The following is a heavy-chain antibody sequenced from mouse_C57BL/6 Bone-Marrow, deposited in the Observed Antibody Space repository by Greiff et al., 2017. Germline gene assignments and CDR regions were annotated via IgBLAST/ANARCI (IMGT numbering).Heavy chain of an antibody. J-gene: IGHJ3*01. CDR3: ARQGGVTTFAY. CDR2: ISSGGSYT. CDR1: GFTFSSYG. Sequence: EVQVVESGGDLVKPGGSLKLSCAASGFTFSSYGMSWVRQTPDKRLEWVATISSGGSYTYYPDSVTGRFTISRDNAKNTLYLQISSLTSEDTAMYYCARQGGVTTFAYWGQGTLVTVSA. V-gene: IGHV5-6*01. D-gene: IGHD2-2*01.